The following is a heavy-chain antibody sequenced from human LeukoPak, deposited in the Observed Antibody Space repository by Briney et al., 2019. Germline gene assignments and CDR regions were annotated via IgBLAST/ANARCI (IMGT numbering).Heavy chain of an antibody. V-gene: IGHV3-66*01. D-gene: IGHD1-26*01. CDR1: GGSISSYY. CDR2: IYSGGST. CDR3: AREYSGSYPSYWYFDL. J-gene: IGHJ2*01. Sequence: ETLSLTCTVSGGSISSYYWSWIRQPPGKGLEWVSVIYSGGSTYYADSVKGRFTISRDNSKNTLYLQMNSLRAEDTAVYYCAREYSGSYPSYWYFDLWGRGTLVTVSS.